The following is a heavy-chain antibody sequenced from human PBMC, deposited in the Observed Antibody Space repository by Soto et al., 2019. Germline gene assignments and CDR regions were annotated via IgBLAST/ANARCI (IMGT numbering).Heavy chain of an antibody. CDR3: TRALDAMIPTAY. J-gene: IGHJ4*02. D-gene: IGHD3-22*01. CDR1: GFTVSGYW. Sequence: PGGSLRLSCAASGFTVSGYWMHWVRQAPGKGLTWVSRINSDGSYTSSADSVKGRFTISKDNARNTLYLQMNSLRVEDTAVYYCTRALDAMIPTAYRGQGTLLTVSS. V-gene: IGHV3-74*01. CDR2: INSDGSYT.